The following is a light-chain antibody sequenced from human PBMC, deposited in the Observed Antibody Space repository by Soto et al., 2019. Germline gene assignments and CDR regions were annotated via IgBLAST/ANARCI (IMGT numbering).Light chain of an antibody. J-gene: IGKJ1*01. CDR3: QQYGSSGT. V-gene: IGKV3-15*01. CDR2: GAS. Sequence: EIVMTQSPVTLSVSPGERATLSCRASQSVSTNLAWYQQKPGQAPRLLIYGASTRATDIPARFSGSGSGTEFTLTISRLEPEDFAVYYCQQYGSSGTFGQGTKVDIK. CDR1: QSVSTN.